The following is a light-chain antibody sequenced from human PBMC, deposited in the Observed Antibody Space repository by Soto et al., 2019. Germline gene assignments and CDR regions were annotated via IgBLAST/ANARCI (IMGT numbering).Light chain of an antibody. CDR3: QQYGSSPT. CDR1: QSVSSSY. V-gene: IGKV3-20*01. CDR2: GAS. J-gene: IGKJ2*01. Sequence: EIVLTQSPGTLSLSPGERATLSCRASQSVSSSYLAWYQQKPGQAPRLLIYGASSRATGIPDRFSGSGSGTDFTLTISELEPEDFAVYYCQQYGSSPTFGQGTKLEIK.